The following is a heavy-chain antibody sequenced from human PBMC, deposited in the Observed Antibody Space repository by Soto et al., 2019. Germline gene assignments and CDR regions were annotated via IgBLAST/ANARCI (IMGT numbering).Heavy chain of an antibody. V-gene: IGHV4-59*12. CDR2: IYYSGSS. J-gene: IGHJ5*02. Sequence: SETLSLTCTVSGGSISSYYWSWIRQPPGKRLEWIGSIYYSGSSNYNPSLKSRVTISVDRSKNQFSLKLSSVTAADTAVYYCARVPGPWGQGTLVTVSS. CDR1: GGSISSYY. CDR3: ARVPGP.